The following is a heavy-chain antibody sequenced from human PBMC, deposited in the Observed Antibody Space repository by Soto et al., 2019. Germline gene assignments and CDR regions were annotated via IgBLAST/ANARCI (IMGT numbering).Heavy chain of an antibody. J-gene: IGHJ4*02. D-gene: IGHD5-18*01. CDR1: GGTFSSYA. V-gene: IGHV1-69*13. Sequence: GASVKVSCQASGGTFSSYAISWVRQAPGQGLEWMGGIIPIFGTANYAQKFQGRVTITADESTSTAYMELSSLRSEDTAVYYCARDRGYSYEYAFFDYWGQGTLVTVSS. CDR3: ARDRGYSYEYAFFDY. CDR2: IIPIFGTA.